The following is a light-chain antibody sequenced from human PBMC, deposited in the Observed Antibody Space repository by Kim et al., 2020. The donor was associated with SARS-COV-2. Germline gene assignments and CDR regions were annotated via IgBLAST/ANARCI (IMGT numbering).Light chain of an antibody. J-gene: IGKJ1*01. Sequence: AIWITQSPSSLSASTGDRVTITCRASQSINSYLAWHQQKPGKAPKLLIYAASTLQSGVPSRFSGSGSGTDFTLTINCLQSEDFATYYCQQYSSYPPTFGQGTKLEI. CDR2: AAS. CDR1: QSINSY. V-gene: IGKV1-8*01. CDR3: QQYSSYPPT.